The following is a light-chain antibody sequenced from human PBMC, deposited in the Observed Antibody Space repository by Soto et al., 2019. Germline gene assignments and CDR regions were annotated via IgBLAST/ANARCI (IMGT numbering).Light chain of an antibody. CDR1: QSVSKTY. Sequence: ENVLTQSPGTLSLSPGERATLSCRASQSVSKTYLAWYQQKPGQAPRLLIYGASSRATGTPDRFSGSGSGTDFPVNNSRRGAEDFAVYYCQPYGSSPGTLGQGTKVEIQ. CDR3: QPYGSSPGT. V-gene: IGKV3-20*01. J-gene: IGKJ1*01. CDR2: GAS.